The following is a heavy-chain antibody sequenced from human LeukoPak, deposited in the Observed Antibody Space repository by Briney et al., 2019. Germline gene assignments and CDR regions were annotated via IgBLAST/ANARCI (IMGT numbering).Heavy chain of an antibody. CDR3: ARSSSHVMDY. D-gene: IGHD3-16*01. J-gene: IGHJ4*02. V-gene: IGHV3-30*04. Sequence: PGRSLRLSCAASGFTFSSYAMHWVRQAPGKGLEWVAVISYDGSNKYYADSVKGRFTISRDNSKNTLYLQMNSLRAEDTAVYYCARSSSHVMDYWGQGTLVTVSS. CDR1: GFTFSSYA. CDR2: ISYDGSNK.